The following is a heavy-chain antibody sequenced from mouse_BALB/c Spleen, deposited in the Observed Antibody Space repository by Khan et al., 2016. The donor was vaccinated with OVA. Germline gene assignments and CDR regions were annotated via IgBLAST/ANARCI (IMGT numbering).Heavy chain of an antibody. CDR3: ARNNGSGFDY. CDR1: GYSFTGYF. D-gene: IGHD1-1*01. V-gene: IGHV1-20*02. J-gene: IGHJ2*01. Sequence: MQLEQSGPELVKPGASVKISCKASGYSFTGYFMNWVMQSHGKSLEWIGRINPHIGETLYNQKFKGKATLSVDESSRTAHMELRSLASEDSAVYYCARNNGSGFDYWGQGTTLTVSS. CDR2: INPHIGET.